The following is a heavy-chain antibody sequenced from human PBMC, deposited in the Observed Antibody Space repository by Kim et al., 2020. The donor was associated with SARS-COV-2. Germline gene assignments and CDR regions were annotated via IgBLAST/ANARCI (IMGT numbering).Heavy chain of an antibody. J-gene: IGHJ4*02. CDR2: IYYSGST. Sequence: SETLSLTCTVSGGSVSSGSYYWSWIRQPPGKGLEWIGYIYYSGSTNYNPSLKSRVTISVDTSKNQFSLKLSSVTAADTAVYYCAREFALNFDYWGQGTLVTVSS. CDR3: AREFALNFDY. CDR1: GGSVSSGSYY. V-gene: IGHV4-61*01.